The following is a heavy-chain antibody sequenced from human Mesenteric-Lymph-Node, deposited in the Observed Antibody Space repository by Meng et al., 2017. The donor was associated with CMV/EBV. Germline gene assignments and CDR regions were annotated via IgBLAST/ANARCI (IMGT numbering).Heavy chain of an antibody. J-gene: IGHJ5*02. CDR1: GGSVSSGTYY. CDR2: IYYSGNT. CDR3: ARALYGGHSSSLDL. Sequence: SETLSLTCTVSGGSVSSGTYYWTWIRQPPGKGLEWIGYIYYSGNTKYNPSVKSRVTISVDTSKNQFYLNLKSVTTADTAVYYCARALYGGHSSSLDLWGQGTLVTVSS. V-gene: IGHV4-61*01. D-gene: IGHD4-23*01.